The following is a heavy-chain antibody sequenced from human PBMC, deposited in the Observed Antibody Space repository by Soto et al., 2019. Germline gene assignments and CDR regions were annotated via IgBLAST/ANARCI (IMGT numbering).Heavy chain of an antibody. CDR2: INSDGYST. Sequence: EVQLVESGGGLVQPGGSLRLSCAASGFTFSMYWMHWVRQAPGKGLVWVSRINSDGYSTNYADSVKGRFTISRDNAKNTLYLQMNSLRAEDTAVYYCARGGPSGVPPAHWGQGTLVTVSS. J-gene: IGHJ1*01. D-gene: IGHD3-16*01. CDR1: GFTFSMYW. CDR3: ARGGPSGVPPAH. V-gene: IGHV3-74*01.